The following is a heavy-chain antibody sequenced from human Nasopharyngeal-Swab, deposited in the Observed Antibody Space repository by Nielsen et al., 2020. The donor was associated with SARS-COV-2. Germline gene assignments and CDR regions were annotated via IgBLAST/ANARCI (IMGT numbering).Heavy chain of an antibody. D-gene: IGHD4-17*01. Sequence: GESLKISCAASGFTFSSFGMHWARQAPGKGLEWVAFIAHDASNEYYGDSVKGRFSISRDSSKNTLYLQMDSLRGEDTAAYYCARDAPAHYGAFYWGRGTLVTVSS. V-gene: IGHV3-30*03. CDR2: IAHDASNE. CDR1: GFTFSSFG. J-gene: IGHJ4*02. CDR3: ARDAPAHYGAFY.